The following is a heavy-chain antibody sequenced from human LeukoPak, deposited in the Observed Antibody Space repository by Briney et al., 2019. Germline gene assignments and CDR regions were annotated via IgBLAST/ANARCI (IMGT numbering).Heavy chain of an antibody. CDR2: IYSGGST. J-gene: IGHJ4*02. CDR1: GFTVSSNY. V-gene: IGHV3-53*01. Sequence: GGSLRLSCAASGFTVSSNYMSWVRQAPGKGLEWVSVIYSGGSTYYADSVKGRFTISRDNSKNTLYLQMNSLRAADTAVYYCARRDGYNYYFAYWGQGTLVTVSS. D-gene: IGHD5-24*01. CDR3: ARRDGYNYYFAY.